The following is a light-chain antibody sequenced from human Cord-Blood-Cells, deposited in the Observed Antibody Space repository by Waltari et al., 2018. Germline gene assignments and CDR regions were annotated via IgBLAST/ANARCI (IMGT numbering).Light chain of an antibody. Sequence: DIQMTQSPSSLSASVGARVTITCRASQSISSYLNWYQQKPGKAPKLLSYAASSLQSAVPSRFSGSGSGTEFTLTSSSLQPEDFATYYCQQSYSTPNTFGQGTTLEIK. V-gene: IGKV1-39*01. J-gene: IGKJ2*01. CDR3: QQSYSTPNT. CDR2: AAS. CDR1: QSISSY.